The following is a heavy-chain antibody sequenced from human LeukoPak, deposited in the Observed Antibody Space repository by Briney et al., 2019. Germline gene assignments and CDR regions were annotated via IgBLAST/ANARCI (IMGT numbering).Heavy chain of an antibody. J-gene: IGHJ4*02. Sequence: KPSETLSLTCAVSGGSISSGDYSWSWIRQPPGKGLEWIGYIYHSGHTFYNPSLKSRVTISVDTSKNQISLEVTSVTAADTAVYYCARDGGYGHYDYWGRGTLVTVSS. CDR1: GGSISSGDYS. D-gene: IGHD5-18*01. V-gene: IGHV4-30-2*01. CDR2: IYHSGHT. CDR3: ARDGGYGHYDY.